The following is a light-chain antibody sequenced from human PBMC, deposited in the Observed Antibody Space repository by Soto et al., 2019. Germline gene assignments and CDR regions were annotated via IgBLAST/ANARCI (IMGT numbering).Light chain of an antibody. Sequence: EIVLTQSPATLSLSPGERATLSCRASQSVSSYLAWYQQKPGQAPRLLIYDASHRTTGIPARFSGSGSGTDFTLTSNSLEPEYFAVYYCQQRSNWPRTFGQGTKLEIK. CDR2: DAS. CDR1: QSVSSY. CDR3: QQRSNWPRT. V-gene: IGKV3-11*01. J-gene: IGKJ2*01.